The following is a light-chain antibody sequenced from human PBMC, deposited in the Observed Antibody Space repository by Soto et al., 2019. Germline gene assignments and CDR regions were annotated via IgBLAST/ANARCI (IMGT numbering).Light chain of an antibody. J-gene: IGKJ1*01. Sequence: IQMAQSPSSVYPSVGDRVTITCRASQGNSSSLAWYQQRPGKAPKLLIYAASNLPNEGPSRFSGSGSGTDFTLTISSLQPEDFATYYCQQAKKFPWTFGQGTSVEIK. CDR1: QGNSSS. CDR3: QQAKKFPWT. V-gene: IGKV1-12*01. CDR2: AAS.